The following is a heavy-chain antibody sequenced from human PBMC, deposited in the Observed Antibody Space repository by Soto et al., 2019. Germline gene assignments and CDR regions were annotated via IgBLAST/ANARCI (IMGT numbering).Heavy chain of an antibody. CDR1: GGSISSGGYY. Sequence: PSETMSLTCTVSGGSISSGGYYWSWIRQHPGKGLEWIGYIYYSGSTYCNPSLKSRVTISVDTSKNQFSLKLSSVTAADTAVYYCARKATVTTCFDYWGQGTLVTVS. V-gene: IGHV4-31*03. CDR2: IYYSGST. CDR3: ARKATVTTCFDY. D-gene: IGHD4-17*01. J-gene: IGHJ4*02.